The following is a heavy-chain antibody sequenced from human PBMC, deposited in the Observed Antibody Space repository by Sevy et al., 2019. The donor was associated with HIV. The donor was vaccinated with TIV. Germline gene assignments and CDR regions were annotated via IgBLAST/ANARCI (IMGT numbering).Heavy chain of an antibody. CDR3: ARERGYTYLLNDT. V-gene: IGHV4-30-4*08. Sequence: SETLSLTCTVSGGSIGSGDYYWNWIRQPPGKGLEWIGYIYHSASIFYNPSLQSRALISEDRSKNQFSLKLNSVTAADTAVYYCARERGYTYLLNDTWGQGTPVTVSS. CDR2: IYHSASI. J-gene: IGHJ5*02. D-gene: IGHD5-18*01. CDR1: GGSIGSGDYY.